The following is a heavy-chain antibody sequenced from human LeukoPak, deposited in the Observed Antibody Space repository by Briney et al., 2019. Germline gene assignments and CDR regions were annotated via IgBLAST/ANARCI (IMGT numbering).Heavy chain of an antibody. D-gene: IGHD3-3*01. V-gene: IGHV4-39*07. CDR2: IYYSGST. Sequence: SETLSLTCTVSGGSISSSSYYWGWIRQPPGKGLEWIGSIYYSGSTYYNPSFKSRVTISVDTSKNQFSLKLSSVTAADTAVYYCARESFYDSRREYYFDYWGQGTLVTVSS. J-gene: IGHJ4*02. CDR3: ARESFYDSRREYYFDY. CDR1: GGSISSSSYY.